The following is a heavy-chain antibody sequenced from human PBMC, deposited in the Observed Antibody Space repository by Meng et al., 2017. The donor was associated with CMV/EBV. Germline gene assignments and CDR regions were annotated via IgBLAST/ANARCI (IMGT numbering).Heavy chain of an antibody. CDR2: MNPNSGNT. D-gene: IGHD3-3*01. V-gene: IGHV1-8*01. J-gene: IGHJ4*02. Sequence: ASVKVSSKASGYTFTSYDINWVRQATGQGLEWMGWMNPNSGNTGYAQKSQGRVTMTRNTSISTAYMELSSLRSEDTAVYYCARGRYNYDFWSGNQGSYFDYWGQGTLVTVSS. CDR3: ARGRYNYDFWSGNQGSYFDY. CDR1: GYTFTSYD.